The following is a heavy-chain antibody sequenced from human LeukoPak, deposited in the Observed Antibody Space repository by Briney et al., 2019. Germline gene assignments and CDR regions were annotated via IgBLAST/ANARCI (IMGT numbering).Heavy chain of an antibody. J-gene: IGHJ6*04. V-gene: IGHV3-48*01. CDR3: ARGRAPLDV. CDR2: ISSSSSTI. CDR1: GFTFSSYS. Sequence: PGGSLRLSCAASGFTFSSYSMNWVRQAPGKGLEWVSYISSSSSTIYCADSVKGRFTISRDNAKNSLYLQMNSLRAEDTAVYYCARGRAPLDVWGKGTTVTVSS.